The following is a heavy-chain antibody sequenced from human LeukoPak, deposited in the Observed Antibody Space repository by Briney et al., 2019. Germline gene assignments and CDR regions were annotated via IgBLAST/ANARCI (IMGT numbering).Heavy chain of an antibody. D-gene: IGHD5-24*01. J-gene: IGHJ4*02. V-gene: IGHV3-21*01. CDR2: ISNRGDYI. CDR3: ARDLGDGYNYFDY. Sequence: GSLRLSCSASGFTFTSYSMNWVRQAPGKGLEWVSSISNRGDYIYYADSVKGRFTISRDNAKNSLYLQMESLRAEDTAVYYCARDLGDGYNYFDYWGQGTLVTVSS. CDR1: GFTFTSYS.